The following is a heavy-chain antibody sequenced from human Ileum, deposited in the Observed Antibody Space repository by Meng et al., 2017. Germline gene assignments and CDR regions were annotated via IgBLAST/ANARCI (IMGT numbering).Heavy chain of an antibody. CDR3: VRGLLVPNAIRTEYFPL. J-gene: IGHJ1*01. Sequence: QAQLRQRGAGRLKPSEPRSPRCAAYVGAFDGYYWTWIRQSPGKGLEWIGEINHSGSTNFNPSLKSRVTMSVDTSKKQFSLNLTSVTAADTAMYYCVRGLLVPNAIRTEYFPLWGQGTLVTVSS. CDR1: VGAFDGYY. CDR2: INHSGST. V-gene: IGHV4-34*01. D-gene: IGHD2-2*02.